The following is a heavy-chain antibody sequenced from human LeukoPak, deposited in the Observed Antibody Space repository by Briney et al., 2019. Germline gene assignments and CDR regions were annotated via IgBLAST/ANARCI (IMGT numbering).Heavy chain of an antibody. Sequence: SETLSLTCAVYGGSFSGYYWSWIRQPPGKGLEWIGEINHSGSTNYNPSLKSRVTISVDTSKKQFSLKLNSVTAADTAVYYCARNLFGADWGQGTLVTVSS. CDR3: ARNLFGAD. D-gene: IGHD3-10*02. CDR2: INHSGST. J-gene: IGHJ4*02. V-gene: IGHV4-34*01. CDR1: GGSFSGYY.